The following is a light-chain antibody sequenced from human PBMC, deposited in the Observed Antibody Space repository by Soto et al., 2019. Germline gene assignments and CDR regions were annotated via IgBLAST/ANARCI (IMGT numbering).Light chain of an antibody. Sequence: DIQMTQSPSSLSASVGDRVTITCRASQTISSSLNWYQQKPGNAPKLLIYAASSLHTGVPARFSGSGSGTEFTLTISSLQPDDFATYYSQHYNSYSEAFGQGTKVDIK. CDR3: QHYNSYSEA. J-gene: IGKJ1*01. CDR2: AAS. CDR1: QTISSS. V-gene: IGKV1-5*01.